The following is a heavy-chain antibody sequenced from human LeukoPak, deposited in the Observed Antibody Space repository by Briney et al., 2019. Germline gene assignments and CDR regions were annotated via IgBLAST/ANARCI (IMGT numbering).Heavy chain of an antibody. J-gene: IGHJ4*02. D-gene: IGHD3-16*01. CDR3: SRAGGVAVAGDY. Sequence: GASVKVSCKASGYTFTSYGISWVRQAPGQGLEWMGWISAYNGNANYAQKLQGRVTLTTDSATTTAYMELRSLRSEDTAIYYCSRAGGVAVAGDYWGQGTLVSVSS. CDR2: ISAYNGNA. V-gene: IGHV1-18*01. CDR1: GYTFTSYG.